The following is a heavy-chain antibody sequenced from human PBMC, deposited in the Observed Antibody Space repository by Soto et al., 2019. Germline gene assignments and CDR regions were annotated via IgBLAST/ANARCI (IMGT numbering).Heavy chain of an antibody. Sequence: GGSLRLSCAASGFTFSRFWMSWVRQAPGKGLEWVANIKEDGSEKYYVDSVKGRFTISRDNAKNSMYLQMNSLRAEDTAVYYCARDRAYYDILTGAYYYYYYYMDVWGKGTTVTVSS. CDR1: GFTFSRFW. V-gene: IGHV3-7*01. CDR3: ARDRAYYDILTGAYYYYYYYMDV. CDR2: IKEDGSEK. D-gene: IGHD3-9*01. J-gene: IGHJ6*03.